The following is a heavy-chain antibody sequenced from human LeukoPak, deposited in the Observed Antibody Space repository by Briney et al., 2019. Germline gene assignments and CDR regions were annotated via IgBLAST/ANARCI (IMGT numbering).Heavy chain of an antibody. CDR2: IYHGGST. V-gene: IGHV4-38-2*02. CDR1: GYSISSGYY. CDR3: ARTTIHYYMDV. Sequence: PSETLSLTCTVSGYSISSGYYWGWIRQPPGKGLERIGSIYHGGSTYYNPSLKSRVTISVDTSRNQFSLKLSSVTAADTAVYYCARTTIHYYMDVWGKGTTVTVSS. D-gene: IGHD5-24*01. J-gene: IGHJ6*03.